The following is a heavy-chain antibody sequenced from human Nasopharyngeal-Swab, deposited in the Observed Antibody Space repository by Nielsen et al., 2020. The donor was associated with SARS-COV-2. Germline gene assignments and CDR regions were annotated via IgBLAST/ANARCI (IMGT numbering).Heavy chain of an antibody. Sequence: SLKISCAASGFTFDDYAMHWVRQDPGKGLEWVSGISWNSGSIGYADSVKGRFTISRDNAKNSLYLQMNSLRAEDTALYYCAKSGDSYGSGSFYSWFDPWGQGTLVTFSS. CDR2: ISWNSGSI. CDR3: AKSGDSYGSGSFYSWFDP. D-gene: IGHD3-10*01. CDR1: GFTFDDYA. V-gene: IGHV3-9*01. J-gene: IGHJ5*02.